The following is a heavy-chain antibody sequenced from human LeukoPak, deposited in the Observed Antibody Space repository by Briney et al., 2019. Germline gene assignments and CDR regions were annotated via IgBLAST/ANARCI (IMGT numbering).Heavy chain of an antibody. CDR3: ARGLAAALDY. V-gene: IGHV4-59*02. CDR1: GASVSSYY. D-gene: IGHD6-25*01. J-gene: IGHJ4*02. CDR2: IYYSGST. Sequence: SETLSLTCAVSGASVSSYYWNWMRQPPGKGLEWIGYIYYSGSTNYNPSLKSRVTISVDTSKNQFSLKLSSVTAADTAVYYCARGLAAALDYWGQGTLVTVSS.